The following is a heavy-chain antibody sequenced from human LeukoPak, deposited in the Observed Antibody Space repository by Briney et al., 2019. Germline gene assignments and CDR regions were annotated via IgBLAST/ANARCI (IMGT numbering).Heavy chain of an antibody. D-gene: IGHD3-22*01. CDR3: AREGDSSGYYLNWFDP. CDR2: IIPIFGTA. Sequence: SVKVSCKASGGTFSSYAISWVRQAPGQGLEWMGGIIPIFGTANYAQKFQGRVTITTDESTSTAYMELSSLRSEDTAAYYCAREGDSSGYYLNWFDPWGQEPWSPSPQ. CDR1: GGTFSSYA. J-gene: IGHJ5*02. V-gene: IGHV1-69*05.